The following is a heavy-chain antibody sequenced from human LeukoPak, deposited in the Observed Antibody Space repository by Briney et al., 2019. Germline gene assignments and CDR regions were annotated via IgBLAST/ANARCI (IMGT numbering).Heavy chain of an antibody. Sequence: SETLSFTCTVSGGSISSGGYYWSWIRQHPGKGLEWIGYIYYSGSTYYNPSLKSRVTISVDTSKNQFSLKLSSVTAADTAVYYCARTRMGPGAFDIWGQGTMVTVSS. CDR2: IYYSGST. CDR3: ARTRMGPGAFDI. J-gene: IGHJ3*02. D-gene: IGHD2-15*01. CDR1: GGSISSGGYY. V-gene: IGHV4-31*03.